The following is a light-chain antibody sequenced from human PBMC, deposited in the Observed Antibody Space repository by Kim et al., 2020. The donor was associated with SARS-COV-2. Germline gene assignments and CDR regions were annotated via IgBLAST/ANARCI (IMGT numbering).Light chain of an antibody. V-gene: IGLV2-14*01. CDR1: SSDVGAYDY. CDR2: EVS. CDR3: SSNTSTITRV. J-gene: IGLJ1*01. Sequence: QSALTQPASVSGSPVQSITISCTGTSSDVGAYDYVSWYQKHPGKAPKLMIYEVSNRPLGVSNRFSGTKSGNTASLTISGLQAEDEADYYCSSNTSTITRVFGTGTKVTVL.